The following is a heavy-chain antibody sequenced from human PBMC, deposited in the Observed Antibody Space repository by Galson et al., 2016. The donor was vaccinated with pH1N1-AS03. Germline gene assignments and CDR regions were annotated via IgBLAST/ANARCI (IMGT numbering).Heavy chain of an antibody. CDR3: ARGVVDCSGPACSGTLRFDP. Sequence: SVKVSCKASGYTFTTYDINWVRQAPGQGLEWMGWMTPDSGNTGYAPSFQGRVTITRDTSISTAYMELSSLGSEDTAVYYCARGVVDCSGPACSGTLRFDPWGQGTLVTVSS. J-gene: IGHJ5*02. CDR1: GYTFTTYD. D-gene: IGHD2-15*01. CDR2: MTPDSGNT. V-gene: IGHV1-8*03.